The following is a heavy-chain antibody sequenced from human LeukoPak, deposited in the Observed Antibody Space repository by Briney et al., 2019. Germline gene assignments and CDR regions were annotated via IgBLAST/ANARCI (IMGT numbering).Heavy chain of an antibody. J-gene: IGHJ4*02. V-gene: IGHV1-18*01. CDR2: ISAYNGNT. CDR3: ARASRGSSRSNVDY. CDR1: GYTFTSYG. D-gene: IGHD6-6*01. Sequence: ASVKVSCKASGYTFTSYGISWVRRAPGQGLEWMGWISAYNGNTNYAQKLQGRVTMTADTSTSTAYMELRSLRSDDTAVYYCARASRGSSRSNVDYWGQGTLVTVSS.